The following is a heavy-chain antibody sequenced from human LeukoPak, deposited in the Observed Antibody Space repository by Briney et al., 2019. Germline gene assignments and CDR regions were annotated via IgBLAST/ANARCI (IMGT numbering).Heavy chain of an antibody. Sequence: GGSLRLSCAASGFTFSSYGMHWVRQAPGKGLEWVTFIRYDGSNKYFADSVKGRFTISGDSSKNTLFLQMNSLRAEDSAVYYCANQCGGGCSGDHWGQGTLVTVSS. CDR1: GFTFSSYG. CDR2: IRYDGSNK. V-gene: IGHV3-30*02. CDR3: ANQCGGGCSGDH. D-gene: IGHD2-21*02. J-gene: IGHJ4*02.